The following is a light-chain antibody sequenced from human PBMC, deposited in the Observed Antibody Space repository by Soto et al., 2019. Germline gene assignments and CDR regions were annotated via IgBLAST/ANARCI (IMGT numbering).Light chain of an antibody. Sequence: DIQMTQSPSTLSASVGDRVTITCRANQSINTWLDWYRQKPGKAPNLLIYKASSLDSGVPSRFSGSGSGTEFTLTISRLQPDDFSTYYCQQHNTYPWTFGQGNKVEIK. CDR2: KAS. CDR1: QSINTW. J-gene: IGKJ1*01. CDR3: QQHNTYPWT. V-gene: IGKV1-5*03.